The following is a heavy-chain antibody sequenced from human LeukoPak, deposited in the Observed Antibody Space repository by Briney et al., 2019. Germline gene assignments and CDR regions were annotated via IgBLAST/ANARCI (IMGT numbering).Heavy chain of an antibody. CDR1: GGSISSSSYY. J-gene: IGHJ3*02. V-gene: IGHV4-61*02. CDR2: IYTSGST. Sequence: PSETLSLTCTVSGGSISSSSYYWGWIRQPAGKGLEWIGRIYTSGSTNYNPSLKSRVTISVDTSKNQFSLKLSSVTAADTAVYYCATMNQLLFPTAFDIWGQGTMVTVSS. CDR3: ATMNQLLFPTAFDI. D-gene: IGHD2-2*01.